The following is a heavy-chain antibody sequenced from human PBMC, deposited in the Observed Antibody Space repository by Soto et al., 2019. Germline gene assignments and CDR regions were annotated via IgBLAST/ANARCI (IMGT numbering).Heavy chain of an antibody. CDR2: ISPKNGNT. CDR1: GYSFSTYD. J-gene: IGHJ5*02. CDR3: ATSYASGFEP. D-gene: IGHD3-10*01. V-gene: IGHV1-18*04. Sequence: ASVKISCKASGYSFSTYDISWLRKAPGQGPEWMGRISPKNGNTNYAKNFQDRVTMTAETSSSTAYMELRGLRSDDTAKYYCATSYASGFEPWGEGTLVTVSS.